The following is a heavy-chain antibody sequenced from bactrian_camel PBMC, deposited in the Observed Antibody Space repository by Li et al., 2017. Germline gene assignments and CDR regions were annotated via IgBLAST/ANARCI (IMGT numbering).Heavy chain of an antibody. CDR1: GFGFSSYW. CDR2: VNSEGGTT. V-gene: IGHV3S25*01. CDR3: VSQDNTDYAWY. Sequence: QLVESGGGLVQPGGSLRLSCAASGFGFSSYWMYWVRQAPGKGLEWVSSVNSEGGTTASADSVKGRFTISRDNAKNTVYLQMDSLKPEDTAVYYCVSQDNTDYAWYWGQGTQVTVS. D-gene: IGHD4*01. J-gene: IGHJ4*01.